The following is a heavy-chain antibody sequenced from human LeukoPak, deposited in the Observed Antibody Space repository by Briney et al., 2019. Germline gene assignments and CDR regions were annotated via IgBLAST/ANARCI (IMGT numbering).Heavy chain of an antibody. Sequence: SEALSLTCAVYGGSFSGYYWSWIRQPPGKGLEWIGEINHSGSTNYNPSLKSRVTISVDTSKNQFSLKLSSVTAADTAVYYWARGKRGPPRNKIVVVVAAQRPLDYWGQGTLVTVSS. V-gene: IGHV4-34*01. D-gene: IGHD2-15*01. J-gene: IGHJ4*02. CDR1: GGSFSGYY. CDR3: ARGKRGPPRNKIVVVVAAQRPLDY. CDR2: INHSGST.